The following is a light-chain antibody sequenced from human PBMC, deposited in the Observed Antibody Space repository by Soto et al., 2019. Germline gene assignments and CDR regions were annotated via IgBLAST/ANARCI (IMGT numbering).Light chain of an antibody. CDR1: SSDVGGYNY. Sequence: QSVLTQAACVSGSPGQSMTISCTGTSSDVGGYNYVSWYQQHPGNAPRLMIYEVNNRPSGVPNRFSGSKSGNTASLTISGLQAEDEADYYCSSKTSSRTPFVFGTGTKVTVL. CDR2: EVN. CDR3: SSKTSSRTPFV. J-gene: IGLJ1*01. V-gene: IGLV2-14*01.